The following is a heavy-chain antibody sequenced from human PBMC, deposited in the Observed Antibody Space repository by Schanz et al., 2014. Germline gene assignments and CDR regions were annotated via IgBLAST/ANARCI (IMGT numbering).Heavy chain of an antibody. V-gene: IGHV1-46*03. CDR1: GYTFTSYY. J-gene: IGHJ4*02. CDR2: INPSGGST. CDR3: ARDGEAAAGCDY. Sequence: QVQLVQSGAEVKKPGASVKVSCKASGYTFTSYYMHWVRQAPGQGLEWMGIINPSGGSTSYAQKFQGRVDMTRDTSTSTVYMELSSLRSEDTAVYYCARDGEAAAGCDYWGQGTLVTVSS. D-gene: IGHD6-13*01.